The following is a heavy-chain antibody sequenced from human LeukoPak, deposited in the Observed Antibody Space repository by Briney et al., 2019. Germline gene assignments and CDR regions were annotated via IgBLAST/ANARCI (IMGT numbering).Heavy chain of an antibody. V-gene: IGHV1-8*03. J-gene: IGHJ6*03. CDR3: ARGDVVVPAAHRNYYYYYYMDV. CDR1: GYTFTSYD. CDR2: MNPNSGNT. D-gene: IGHD2-2*01. Sequence: ASVKVSCKVSGYTFTSYDINWVRQATGQGLEWMGWMNPNSGNTGYAQKFQGRVTITRNTSISTAYMELSSLRSEDTAVYYCARGDVVVPAAHRNYYYYYYMDVWGKGTTVTVSS.